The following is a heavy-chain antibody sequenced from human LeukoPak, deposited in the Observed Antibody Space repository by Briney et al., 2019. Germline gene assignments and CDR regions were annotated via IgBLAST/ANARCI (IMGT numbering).Heavy chain of an antibody. V-gene: IGHV1-8*02. CDR3: AREGNYYDSSGPMEY. J-gene: IGHJ4*02. D-gene: IGHD3-22*01. CDR2: MNPNSGNT. CDR1: GGTFSSYA. Sequence: ASVKVSCKASGGTFSSYAINWVRQATGQGLEWMGWMNPNSGNTGYAQKFQDRVTMTRNTSISTAYMELSSLRSEDTAVYYCAREGNYYDSSGPMEYWGQGTLVTVSS.